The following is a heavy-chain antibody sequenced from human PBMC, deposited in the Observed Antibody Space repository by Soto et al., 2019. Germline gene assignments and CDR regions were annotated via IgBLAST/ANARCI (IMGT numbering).Heavy chain of an antibody. CDR2: INAGNGNT. CDR1: GYTFTSYA. Sequence: QVQLVQSGAEVKKPGASVKVSCKASGYTFTSYAMHWVRQAPGQRLEWMGWINAGNGNTKYSQKFQGRVTITRDTXASTAYMELSSLRSEATAVYYCASGPGGPAGPGDYWGQGTLVTVSS. D-gene: IGHD2-15*01. J-gene: IGHJ4*02. V-gene: IGHV1-3*01. CDR3: ASGPGGPAGPGDY.